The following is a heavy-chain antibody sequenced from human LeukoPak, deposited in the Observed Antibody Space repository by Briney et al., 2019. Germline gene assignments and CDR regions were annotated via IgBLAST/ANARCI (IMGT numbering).Heavy chain of an antibody. D-gene: IGHD4-17*01. V-gene: IGHV4-59*01. J-gene: IGHJ5*02. CDR1: GGSISSYY. CDR2: ICYSGST. Sequence: PSETLSLTCTVSGGSISSYYWSWIRQPPGKGLEWIGYICYSGSTNYNPSLKSRVTISVDTSKNQFSLKLSSVTAADTAVYYCARVWDYGDYVGWFDPWGQGTLVTVSS. CDR3: ARVWDYGDYVGWFDP.